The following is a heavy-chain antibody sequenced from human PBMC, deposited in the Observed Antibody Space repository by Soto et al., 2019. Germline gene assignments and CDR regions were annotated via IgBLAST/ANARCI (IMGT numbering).Heavy chain of an antibody. V-gene: IGHV3-23*01. Sequence: GGSLRVSCAPPVCTYLNYPMTWVSQATGKGLEWVSAISGRGGSTYYADSVKSLFTISRDSPKNALYLQMNSRRAEDTAVYYCAKVLPMTTVTTYGWDYFDYWGQGTLVTVSS. J-gene: IGHJ4*02. CDR3: AKVLPMTTVTTYGWDYFDY. CDR1: VCTYLNYP. CDR2: ISGRGGST. D-gene: IGHD4-17*01.